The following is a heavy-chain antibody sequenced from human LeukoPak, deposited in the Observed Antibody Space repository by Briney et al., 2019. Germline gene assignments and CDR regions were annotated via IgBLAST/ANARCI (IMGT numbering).Heavy chain of an antibody. CDR1: GGSISSYY. V-gene: IGHV4-59*08. CDR2: IYYSGST. J-gene: IGHJ5*02. Sequence: SVTLSLTCTVSGGSISSYYWSWIRQPPGKGLEWIGYIYYSGSTNYNPSLKSRVTISLDTSKNHFSLKLSSVTAADTAVYYCARGAYFYGSGINWFDPWGQGTLITVSS. D-gene: IGHD3-10*01. CDR3: ARGAYFYGSGINWFDP.